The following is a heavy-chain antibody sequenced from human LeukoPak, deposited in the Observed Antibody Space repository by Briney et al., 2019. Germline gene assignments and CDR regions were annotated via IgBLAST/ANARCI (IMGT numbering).Heavy chain of an antibody. CDR1: GFAFSSYA. J-gene: IGHJ4*02. Sequence: GRSLRLSCAASGFAFSSYAMHWVRQAPGKGLEWVSAISGSGGSTYYADSVKGRFTISRDNSKNTLYLQMNSLRAEDTAVYYCAMRPAQGRIVVVPAAGTDYWGQGTLVTVSA. CDR3: AMRPAQGRIVVVPAAGTDY. V-gene: IGHV3-23*01. CDR2: ISGSGGST. D-gene: IGHD2-2*01.